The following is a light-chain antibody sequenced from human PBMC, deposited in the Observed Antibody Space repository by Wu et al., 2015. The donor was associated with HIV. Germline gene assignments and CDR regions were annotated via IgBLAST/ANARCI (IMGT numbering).Light chain of an antibody. CDR3: KQYGSSRS. CDR1: QSVSSSY. V-gene: IGKV3-20*01. CDR2: GAS. Sequence: EIMLTQSPGTLSLSPGERAILSCRASQSVSSSYLAWYQQKPGQAPRLLIYGASNRATGIPDRFSGSGSGTDFTLTISRLEPEDFAVYYCKQYGSSRSFGQGTKLEIK. J-gene: IGKJ2*03.